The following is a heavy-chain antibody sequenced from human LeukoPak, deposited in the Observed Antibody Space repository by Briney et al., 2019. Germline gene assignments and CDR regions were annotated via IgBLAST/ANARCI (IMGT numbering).Heavy chain of an antibody. V-gene: IGHV3-9*01. CDR3: AKDRASSGIHFFES. J-gene: IGHJ4*02. CDR1: GFTFDEYA. D-gene: IGHD6-6*01. CDR2: ISWNSAYI. Sequence: PGGSLRLSCTASGFTFDEYAMHWVRQAPGKGLEWVSGISWNSAYIDYADSVKGRFTVSRDNVKNSLYLQMTSLRTEDTGLYYCAKDRASSGIHFFESWGRGLVVTVSS.